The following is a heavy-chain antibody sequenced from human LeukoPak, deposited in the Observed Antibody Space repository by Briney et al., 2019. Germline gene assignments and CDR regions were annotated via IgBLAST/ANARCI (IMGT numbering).Heavy chain of an antibody. J-gene: IGHJ4*02. D-gene: IGHD3-22*01. CDR1: GYTFTGYY. CDR2: INPNSGGT. Sequence: GASVKVSCKASGYTFTGYYMHWVRQAPGQGLEWMGWINPNSGGTNYAQKFQGRVTMTRDTSISTAYMELSRLRSDDTAVYYCARVGGYYYDSSGYGYGYWGQGTLVTVSS. V-gene: IGHV1-2*02. CDR3: ARVGGYYYDSSGYGYGY.